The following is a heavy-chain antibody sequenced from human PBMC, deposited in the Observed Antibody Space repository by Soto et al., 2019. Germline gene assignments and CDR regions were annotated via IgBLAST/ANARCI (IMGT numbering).Heavy chain of an antibody. V-gene: IGHV4-31*03. CDR2: TSNSGST. CDR3: ARGGGSTKVDY. D-gene: IGHD2-2*01. CDR1: GGSITSSSYY. Sequence: QVQLQESGPGLVKPSQTLSLTCTVSGGSITSSSYYWSWIRQHPGEGLEWIGFTSNSGSTSYNPSLQSRVTISVDTSSNQSSLNLTSVTAAETAVYYCARGGGSTKVDYWGQGTLVTVSP. J-gene: IGHJ4*02.